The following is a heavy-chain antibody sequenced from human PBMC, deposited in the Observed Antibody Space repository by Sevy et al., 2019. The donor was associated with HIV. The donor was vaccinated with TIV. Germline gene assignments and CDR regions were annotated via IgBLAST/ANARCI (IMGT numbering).Heavy chain of an antibody. D-gene: IGHD5-12*01. V-gene: IGHV1-69*13. CDR3: ARSNPDGYNYSYYYGMDV. J-gene: IGHJ6*02. Sequence: ASVNVSCKASGDTFGNYAIAWVRQAPGQGLEWMGGIIPVFGSANSAQKFQDRVTITADVSTSAAYMELRSLTSEDTAVYYCARSNPDGYNYSYYYGMDVWSQGTTVTVSS. CDR1: GDTFGNYA. CDR2: IIPVFGSA.